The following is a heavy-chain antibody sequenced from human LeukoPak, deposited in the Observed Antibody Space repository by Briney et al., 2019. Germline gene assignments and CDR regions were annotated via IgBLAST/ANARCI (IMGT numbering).Heavy chain of an antibody. CDR2: INHSGST. CDR1: GGSFSDYD. Sequence: SETLSLTCAVYGGSFSDYDWNWIRQPPGKGLEWIGEINHSGSTTYNPSLKSRVTISVDTSKSQFSLNLRSVTAADTAVYYCARTSIAARRANAFDIWGQGTMVTVSP. D-gene: IGHD6-6*01. J-gene: IGHJ3*02. V-gene: IGHV4-34*01. CDR3: ARTSIAARRANAFDI.